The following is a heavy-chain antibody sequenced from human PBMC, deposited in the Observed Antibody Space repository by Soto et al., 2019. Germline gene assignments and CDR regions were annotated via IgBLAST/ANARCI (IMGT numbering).Heavy chain of an antibody. J-gene: IGHJ6*02. V-gene: IGHV4-59*01. CDR3: ARDRHARASGYPRSPSFYYYVMEV. CDR2: IYYNGST. CDR1: CGSISSYC. D-gene: IGHD5-12*01. Sequence: QVQLQESAPGLVKPSETLSLTCTVSCGSISSYCWSWIRQPPGKGIEWIGYIYYNGSTNYNPSLKRRVTVSVDTSKSQYSLRLSSVTAADTAVYYCARDRHARASGYPRSPSFYYYVMEVWGQGTTVTVSS.